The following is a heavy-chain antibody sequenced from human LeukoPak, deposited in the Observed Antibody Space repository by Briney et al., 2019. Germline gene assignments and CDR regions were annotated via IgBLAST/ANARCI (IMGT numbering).Heavy chain of an antibody. CDR2: IDPDGSEK. D-gene: IGHD3-10*01. CDR3: ARIYYFGDNNWRYFDN. CDR1: GFTFNSYW. J-gene: IGHJ4*02. Sequence: GGSLRLSCAASGFTFNSYWMSCVRQAPGKGREWVANIDPDGSEKLYGDSVKGRFTTSRDNAKNSLYLQMNSLRAEDTAIYYCARIYYFGDNNWRYFDNWGQGSLVTVSS. V-gene: IGHV3-7*01.